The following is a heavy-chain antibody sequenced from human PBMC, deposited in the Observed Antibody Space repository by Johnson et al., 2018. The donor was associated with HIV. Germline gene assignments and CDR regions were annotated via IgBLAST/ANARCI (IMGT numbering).Heavy chain of an antibody. V-gene: IGHV3-30-3*01. CDR2: ISYDGSNK. CDR3: ARDLSRGRIAVAGPSRENDAFDI. J-gene: IGHJ3*02. D-gene: IGHD6-19*01. CDR1: GFTFSSYA. Sequence: VQLVESGGGLVQPGGSVKLSCQGSGFTFSSYAMHWVRQAPGKGLEWVAVISYDGSNKYYADSVKGRFTISRDNSKNTLYLQMNSLRAEDTAVYYCARDLSRGRIAVAGPSRENDAFDIWGQGTMVTVSS.